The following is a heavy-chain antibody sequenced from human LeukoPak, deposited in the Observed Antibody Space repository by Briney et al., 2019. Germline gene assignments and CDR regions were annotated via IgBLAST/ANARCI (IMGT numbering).Heavy chain of an antibody. CDR1: GFTFDDYA. D-gene: IGHD1-26*01. J-gene: IGHJ3*02. Sequence: GGSLRLSCAASGFTFDDYAIHWVRQAPGKGLEWVSGTSWNSGSIGYADSVKGRFTISRDNAKNSLYLQMNSLRAEDMALYYCAKDRGSYFPGAFDIWGQGTMVTVSS. CDR2: TSWNSGSI. V-gene: IGHV3-9*03. CDR3: AKDRGSYFPGAFDI.